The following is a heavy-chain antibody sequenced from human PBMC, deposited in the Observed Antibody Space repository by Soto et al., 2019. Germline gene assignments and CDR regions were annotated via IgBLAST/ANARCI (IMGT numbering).Heavy chain of an antibody. CDR3: ASPEATGSSRDRYFDF. D-gene: IGHD1-1*01. Sequence: EVQLVESGGGLVQPGGSLRLSCAASGFTFSDHFMDWVRQAPGKGLEWIGRGTTKAYSYATQYAASVQGRFTVSRDDSENSFHLQMNSLKTEDTAVYYCASPEATGSSRDRYFDFWGRGTLVTVSS. CDR2: GTTKAYSYAT. V-gene: IGHV3-72*01. J-gene: IGHJ2*01. CDR1: GFTFSDHF.